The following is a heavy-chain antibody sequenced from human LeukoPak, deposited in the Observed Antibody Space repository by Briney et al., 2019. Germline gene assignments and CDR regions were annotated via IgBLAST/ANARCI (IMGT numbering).Heavy chain of an antibody. CDR2: IYYSGST. CDR1: GGSISSYY. J-gene: IGHJ6*03. CDR3: ARGPSWITYYYYMDV. Sequence: SETLSLTCTVSGGSISSYYWSWIRQPPGKGLEWIGYIYYSGSTNYNPSLKSRVTISVDTSKNQFSLKLSSVTAADTAVYYCARGPSWITYYYYMDVWGKGTTVTVSS. V-gene: IGHV4-59*01. D-gene: IGHD5-12*01.